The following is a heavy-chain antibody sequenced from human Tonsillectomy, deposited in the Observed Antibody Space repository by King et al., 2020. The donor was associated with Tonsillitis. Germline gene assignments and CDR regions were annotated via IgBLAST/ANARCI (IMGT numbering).Heavy chain of an antibody. Sequence: QLQESGPGLVKPSGTLSLTCAVSGGSISSSNWWSWVRQPPGKGLEWIGEIYHSGSTNYNPSLKSRVTISVDKSKNQFSLKLSSVTAADTAVYYCARANGYSSGWYLAIVYDAFDIWGQGTMVTVSS. D-gene: IGHD6-19*01. CDR1: GGSISSSNW. CDR2: IYHSGST. CDR3: ARANGYSSGWYLAIVYDAFDI. J-gene: IGHJ3*02. V-gene: IGHV4-4*02.